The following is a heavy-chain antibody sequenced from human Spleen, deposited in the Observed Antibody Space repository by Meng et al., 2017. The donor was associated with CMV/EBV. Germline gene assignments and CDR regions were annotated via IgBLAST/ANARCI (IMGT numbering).Heavy chain of an antibody. CDR1: GGSFSSYY. V-gene: IGHV4-34*01. CDR2: INHSGST. D-gene: IGHD3-22*01. J-gene: IGHJ3*02. CDR3: ARGEKEYYYDPHAFDI. Sequence: SETLSLTCAVYGGSFSSYYWNWIRQPPGKGLEWIGEINHSGSTNYNPSLKSRVTISVDTSKNQFSLKLSSVTAADTAVYYCARGEKEYYYDPHAFDIWGQGTMVTVSS.